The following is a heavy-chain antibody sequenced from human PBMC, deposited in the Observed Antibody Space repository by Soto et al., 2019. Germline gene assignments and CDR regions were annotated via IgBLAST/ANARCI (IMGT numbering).Heavy chain of an antibody. CDR2: INAGNGNT. CDR3: ARWGTYSSGGPGFDP. Sequence: ASVKVSCKASGYTFTSYAMHWVRQAPGQRLEWMGWINAGNGNTKYSQKFQGRVTITRDTSASTAYMELSSLRSEDTAVYYCARWGTYSSGGPGFDPWGQGTLVTVSS. D-gene: IGHD6-19*01. J-gene: IGHJ5*02. V-gene: IGHV1-3*01. CDR1: GYTFTSYA.